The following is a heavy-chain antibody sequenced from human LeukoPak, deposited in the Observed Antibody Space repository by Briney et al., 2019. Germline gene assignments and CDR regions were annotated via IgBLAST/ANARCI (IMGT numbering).Heavy chain of an antibody. CDR1: GYTFTSYG. V-gene: IGHV1-46*01. Sequence: GASVKVSCKASGYTFTSYGISWVRQAPGQGLEWMGIINPSGGSTSYAQKFQGRVTMTRDTSTSTVYMELSSLRSEDTAVYYCARVSPSGSYYGRYDYWGQGTLVTVSS. CDR3: ARVSPSGSYYGRYDY. D-gene: IGHD1-26*01. J-gene: IGHJ4*02. CDR2: INPSGGST.